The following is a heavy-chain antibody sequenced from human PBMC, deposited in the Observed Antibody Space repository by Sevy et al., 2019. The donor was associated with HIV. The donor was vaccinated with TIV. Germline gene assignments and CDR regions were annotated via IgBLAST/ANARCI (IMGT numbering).Heavy chain of an antibody. CDR1: GGTFSSYA. D-gene: IGHD2-15*01. CDR3: AMARYGCGGGSCDCGYYYYGMDV. J-gene: IGHJ6*02. V-gene: IGHV1-69*13. CDR2: IIPIFGTA. Sequence: ASVKVSCKASGGTFSSYAISWVRQAPGQGLEWMGGIIPIFGTANYAQKFQGRVTITADESTSTAYMELSSLRSEETAVYYCAMARYGCGGGSCDCGYYYYGMDVWGQGTPVTVSS.